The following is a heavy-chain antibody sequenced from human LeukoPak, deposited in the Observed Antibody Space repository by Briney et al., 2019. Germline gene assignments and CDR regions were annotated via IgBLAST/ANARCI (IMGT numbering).Heavy chain of an antibody. D-gene: IGHD3-22*01. V-gene: IGHV4-39*01. CDR2: IDNPVST. Sequence: SETLSLTSSLSLGSTFVAFSYWAWIRHPPGKGLEWLGNIDNPVSTVYYPPCKGRVRIPMDTSNNQFSLRLTSVTAADTAVYYCARNGNYPYPSSGYLFYSWGQGTLVTVSS. CDR1: LGSTFVAFSY. CDR3: ARNGNYPYPSSGYLFYS. J-gene: IGHJ4*02.